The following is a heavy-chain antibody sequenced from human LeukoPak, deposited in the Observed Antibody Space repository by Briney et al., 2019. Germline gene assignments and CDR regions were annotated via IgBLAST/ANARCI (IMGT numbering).Heavy chain of an antibody. CDR3: ARHLYGDYFFDY. D-gene: IGHD4-17*01. V-gene: IGHV1-18*01. CDR1: GYTFNRCA. J-gene: IGHJ4*02. CDR2: ISAYNGNT. Sequence: ASVKVSCKASGYTFNRCAISWVRQAPGQGLEWMGWISAYNGNTNYAQKLQGRVTMTTDTSTTTAYMELRSLRSDDTAVYYCARHLYGDYFFDYWGQGTLVTVSS.